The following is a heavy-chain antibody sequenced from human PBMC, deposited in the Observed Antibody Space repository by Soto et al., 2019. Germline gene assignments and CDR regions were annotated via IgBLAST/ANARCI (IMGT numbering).Heavy chain of an antibody. CDR1: GGSFSGYY. D-gene: IGHD2-2*01. J-gene: IGHJ6*02. Sequence: PSETLSLTCAVYGGSFSGYYWSWIRQPPGKGLEWIGEINHSGSTNYNPSLKSRVTISVDTSKNQFSLKLSSVTAADTAVYYCASLYCSSTSCFNYYYYYGMDVWGQGTTVTVSS. CDR2: INHSGST. V-gene: IGHV4-34*01. CDR3: ASLYCSSTSCFNYYYYYGMDV.